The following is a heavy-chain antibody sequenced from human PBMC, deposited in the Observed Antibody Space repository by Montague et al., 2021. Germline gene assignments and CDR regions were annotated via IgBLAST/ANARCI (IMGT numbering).Heavy chain of an antibody. CDR2: MFYGGAT. J-gene: IGHJ5*02. CDR3: AKEDYFVSGTSCEGFDP. Sequence: SETLSLTCTVSSGSIFHAHWSWVRQPPGKGLEWLGFMFYGGATSNNPSLKSRVTMSIDTSTNQFSLKLRFVTAADTAVYYCAKEDYFVSGTSCEGFDPWGQGILVTVSS. CDR1: SGSIFHAH. V-gene: IGHV4-59*08. D-gene: IGHD3-10*01.